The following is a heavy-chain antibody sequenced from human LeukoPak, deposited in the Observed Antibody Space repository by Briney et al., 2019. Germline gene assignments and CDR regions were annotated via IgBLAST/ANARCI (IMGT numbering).Heavy chain of an antibody. CDR1: GFSFSSYA. CDR3: XXXXXTSCRGAFCYPFDY. V-gene: IGHV3-23*01. D-gene: IGHD2-15*01. Sequence: GGSLRLSCATSGFSFSSYAMSWVRQAPGKGLEWVSAMSSSDDGRYYAASVRGRFTISRDTSRSTLYLQMNSLRAEDAAVYYXXXXXXTSCRGAFCYPFDYWGQGTLVTVSS. CDR2: MSSSDDGR. J-gene: IGHJ4*02.